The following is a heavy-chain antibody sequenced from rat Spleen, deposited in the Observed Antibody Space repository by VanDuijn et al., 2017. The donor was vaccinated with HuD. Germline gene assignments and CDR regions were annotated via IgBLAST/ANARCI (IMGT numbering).Heavy chain of an antibody. CDR3: ARDAVDY. Sequence: QVQLMESGPGLVQPSETLSLTCTVSGFSLTSYNVHWVRQPPGKGLEWMGVMWRGGSTDYNSDLKSRLSISRDISKNQVFLKMSSLKTEDTATYYCARDAVDYWGQGVMVTVSS. CDR2: MWRGGST. J-gene: IGHJ2*01. CDR1: GFSLTSYN. V-gene: IGHV2-45*01.